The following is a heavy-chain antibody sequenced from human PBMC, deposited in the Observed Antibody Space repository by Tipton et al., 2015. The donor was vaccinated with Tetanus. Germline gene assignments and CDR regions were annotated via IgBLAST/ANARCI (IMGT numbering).Heavy chain of an antibody. CDR1: GGSISSYY. Sequence: LRLSCTVSGGSISSYYWSWIRQPPGKGLEWIGYIYYSGSTNYNPSLKSRVTISVDTSKNQFSLKLSSVTAADTAVYYCARQYSGNENLTRYYFDYWGQGTLVTVSS. D-gene: IGHD5-12*01. CDR2: IYYSGST. J-gene: IGHJ4*02. CDR3: ARQYSGNENLTRYYFDY. V-gene: IGHV4-59*01.